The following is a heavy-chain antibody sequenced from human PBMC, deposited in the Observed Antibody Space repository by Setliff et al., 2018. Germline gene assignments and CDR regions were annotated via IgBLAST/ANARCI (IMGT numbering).Heavy chain of an antibody. D-gene: IGHD5-18*01. CDR1: GGTFSSYA. CDR2: IIPIFGTA. CDR3: ARGYSYGPFGY. J-gene: IGHJ4*02. Sequence: SVKVSCKASGGTFSSYAISWVRQAPGQGLEWMGGIIPIFGTANYAQKFQGRVTITADESTSTAYMELRSLRSDDTAVYYCARGYSYGPFGYWGQGTLVTVSS. V-gene: IGHV1-69*13.